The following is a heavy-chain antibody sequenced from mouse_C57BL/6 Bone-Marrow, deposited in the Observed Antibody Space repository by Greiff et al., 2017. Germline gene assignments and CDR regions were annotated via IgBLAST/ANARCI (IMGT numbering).Heavy chain of an antibody. CDR2: IFPGSGST. Sequence: VQLVESGPELVKPGASVKISCKASGYTFTDYYINWVKQRPGQGLEWIGWIFPGSGSTYYNEKFKGKATLTVDKSSSTAYMLLSSLTSEDSAVYFCARGGGSSGPLAMDYWGQGTSVTVSS. CDR1: GYTFTDYY. CDR3: ARGGGSSGPLAMDY. J-gene: IGHJ4*01. V-gene: IGHV1-75*01. D-gene: IGHD3-2*02.